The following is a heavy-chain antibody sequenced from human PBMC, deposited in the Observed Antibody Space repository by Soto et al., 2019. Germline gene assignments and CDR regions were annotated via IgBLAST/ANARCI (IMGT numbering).Heavy chain of an antibody. Sequence: PSETLSLTCAVSGGSISSGGYSWGWIRQPPGKGLEWIGRIKGESDGGTTDYATPVKGRFSISRDQSKDTLYLHMNSLKTEDTAVYYCTTGLSNGYYNFDYWGQGTPVTVSS. CDR1: GGSISSGGYS. J-gene: IGHJ4*02. CDR2: IKGESDGGTT. D-gene: IGHD3-22*01. V-gene: IGHV3-15*01. CDR3: TTGLSNGYYNFDY.